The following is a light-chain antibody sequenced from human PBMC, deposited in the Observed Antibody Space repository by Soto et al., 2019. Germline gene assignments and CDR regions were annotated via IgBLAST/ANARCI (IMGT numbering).Light chain of an antibody. CDR1: NSDVGGYDY. CDR2: EVS. V-gene: IGLV2-14*01. CDR3: SSYTSSTTLGV. Sequence: QSALTQPASVSGSPGQSITISCTGTNSDVGGYDYVSWYQQHPDKAPKLMIYEVSHRPSGVSNRFSGSRSGNTASLTISGLQAEDEADYYCSSYTSSTTLGVFGGGTKLTVL. J-gene: IGLJ3*02.